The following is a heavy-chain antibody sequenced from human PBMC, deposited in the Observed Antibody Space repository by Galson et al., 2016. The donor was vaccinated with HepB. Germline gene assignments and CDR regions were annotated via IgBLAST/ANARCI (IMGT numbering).Heavy chain of an antibody. J-gene: IGHJ4*01. CDR1: GYTFTAFA. CDR3: ARDPVPVIRGVVGY. CDR2: IGPYEGNT. V-gene: IGHV1-18*01. D-gene: IGHD3-10*01. Sequence: SVKVSCKASGYTFTAFAISWVRQAPGQGLEWMGWIGPYEGNTNFARKLRDRVTLTKETSTNTAYMELRSLTPDDTAVYFCARDPVPVIRGVVGYWGQGTLVTVSS.